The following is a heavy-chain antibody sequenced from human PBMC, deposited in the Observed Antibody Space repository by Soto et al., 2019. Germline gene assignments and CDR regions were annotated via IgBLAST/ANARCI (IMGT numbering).Heavy chain of an antibody. CDR2: IYSGGST. V-gene: IGHV3-66*01. D-gene: IGHD6-19*01. J-gene: IGHJ3*02. CDR3: ARDGIAVGGDAFDI. CDR1: GFTVSSHY. Sequence: EVQLVESGGGLVQPGGSLRLSCAASGFTVSSHYMSWVRQAPGKGLEWVSVIYSGGSTYYADSVKGRFTISRDNSKNALYLQMNSLRAEDTAVYYCARDGIAVGGDAFDIWGQGTMVTVSS.